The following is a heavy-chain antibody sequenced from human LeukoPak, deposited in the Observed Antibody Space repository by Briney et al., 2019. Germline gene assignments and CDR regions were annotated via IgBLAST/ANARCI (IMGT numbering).Heavy chain of an antibody. Sequence: SETLSLTCAVCGGSFSGYYWSWIRQPPGKGLEWIGEINHSGSTNYNPSLKSRVTISVDTSKNQFSLKLSSVTAADTAVYYCARESIVVVPAAPTYGMDVWGQGTTVTVSS. CDR1: GGSFSGYY. CDR3: ARESIVVVPAAPTYGMDV. J-gene: IGHJ6*02. CDR2: INHSGST. V-gene: IGHV4-34*01. D-gene: IGHD2-2*01.